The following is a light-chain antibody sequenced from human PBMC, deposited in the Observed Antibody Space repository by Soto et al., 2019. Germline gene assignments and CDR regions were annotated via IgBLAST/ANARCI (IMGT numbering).Light chain of an antibody. CDR2: DAL. CDR1: QIIGSS. CDR3: QQYYSYPYT. J-gene: IGKJ2*01. Sequence: DIQMTQSPSTRSASVGDRVTITFRARQIIGSSLAWYQHKPGKAPKLLIYDALTLQSGVPSRYIGSESGTEFTLTISSLQPGDSATYYCQQYYSYPYTFGQGTKLEI. V-gene: IGKV1-5*01.